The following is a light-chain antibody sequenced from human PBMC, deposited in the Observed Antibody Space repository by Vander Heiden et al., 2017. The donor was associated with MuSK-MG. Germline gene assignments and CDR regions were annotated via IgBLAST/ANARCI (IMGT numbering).Light chain of an antibody. CDR1: QSVLYSSNNKNY. Sequence: DIVLTQSPDSLAGSLGERATINCKSSQSVLYSSNNKNYLAWYQQKPGQPPKLLIYWTATREAGVPDRFSGSGSGTDFTLTISSLQVEDVAVDYCQQEDSTPYTFGQGTKLEIK. J-gene: IGKJ2*01. CDR3: QQEDSTPYT. V-gene: IGKV4-1*01. CDR2: WTA.